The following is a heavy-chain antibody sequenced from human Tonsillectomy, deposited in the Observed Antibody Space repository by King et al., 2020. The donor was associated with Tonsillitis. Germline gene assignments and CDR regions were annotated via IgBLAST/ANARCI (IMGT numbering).Heavy chain of an antibody. V-gene: IGHV3-23*04. D-gene: IGHD2-2*01. CDR2: IIGSGDNT. J-gene: IGHJ2*01. CDR3: AKELWDCSSTSCPSYWYFDI. Sequence: VQLVESGGGLVQPVGSLRLSCAASGFTFSSHAMSWVRQAPGKGLEWVSGIIGSGDNTYYADSVKGRFTISRDNSKNTLYLQMNSLRAEDTAVYYCAKELWDCSSTSCPSYWYFDIWGRGTLVTVSS. CDR1: GFTFSSHA.